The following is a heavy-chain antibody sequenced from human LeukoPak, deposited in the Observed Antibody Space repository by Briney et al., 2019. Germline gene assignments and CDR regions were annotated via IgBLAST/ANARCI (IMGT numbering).Heavy chain of an antibody. D-gene: IGHD4-17*01. CDR2: IHDSGTT. J-gene: IGHJ4*02. CDR3: ATYCYGDYATHCFDF. Sequence: PSETLSLTCAVSGASITSSHWWSWARQPPGKGLEWIGEIHDSGTTNYKPSLKSRVTMSLDKSNNQISLKLTSVTAADTAVYYCATYCYGDYATHCFDFWGGGTLVTVSS. CDR1: GASITSSHW. V-gene: IGHV4-4*02.